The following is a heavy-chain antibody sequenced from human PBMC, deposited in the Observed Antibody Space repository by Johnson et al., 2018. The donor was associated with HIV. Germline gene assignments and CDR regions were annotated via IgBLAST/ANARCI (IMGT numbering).Heavy chain of an antibody. CDR3: ARGREMATRTGAFDI. V-gene: IGHV3-53*01. CDR2: ISHNGGDDVDT. D-gene: IGHD5-24*01. Sequence: VQLVESGGCLIQPGGSLRLSCAASGFTVSSNYMSWVRQAPGKGLEWVSAISHNGGDDVDTYYADSVEGRFTISRDNSKNTLYLQMNSLRVEDTAVYYCARGREMATRTGAFDIWGQGTMVTVSS. CDR1: GFTVSSNY. J-gene: IGHJ3*02.